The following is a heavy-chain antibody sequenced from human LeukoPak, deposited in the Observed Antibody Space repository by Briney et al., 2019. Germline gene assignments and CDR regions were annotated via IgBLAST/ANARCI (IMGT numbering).Heavy chain of an antibody. CDR2: INWNGGST. V-gene: IGHV3-20*04. D-gene: IGHD2-2*01. Sequence: PGGSLRLSXAASGFTFSDYYMTWIRQAPGKGLEWVSGINWNGGSTGYADSVKGRFTISRDNAKNSLYLQMNSLRAEDTAVYYCARGRGYCSSTSCYYYYYYMDVWGRGTTVTVSS. CDR1: GFTFSDYY. J-gene: IGHJ6*03. CDR3: ARGRGYCSSTSCYYYYYYMDV.